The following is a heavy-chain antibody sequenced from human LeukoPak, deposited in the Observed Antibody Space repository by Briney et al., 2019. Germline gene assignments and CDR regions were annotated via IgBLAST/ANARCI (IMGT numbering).Heavy chain of an antibody. CDR1: DDSISSSSYY. CDR2: IYYSGST. CDR3: ARVINSLAFDI. V-gene: IGHV4-39*07. D-gene: IGHD2-21*01. J-gene: IGHJ3*02. Sequence: PSETLSLTCTVSDDSISSSSYYWGWIRQPPGRGLEWIGSIYYSGSTYYRVSLKSRVTISLDTSKNQFSLKLSSVTAADTAVYYCARVINSLAFDIWGQGTMVTVSS.